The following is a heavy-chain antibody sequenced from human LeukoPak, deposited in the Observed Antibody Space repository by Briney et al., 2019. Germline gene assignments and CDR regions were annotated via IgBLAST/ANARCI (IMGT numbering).Heavy chain of an antibody. D-gene: IGHD3-10*01. J-gene: IGHJ4*02. Sequence: GGSLRLSCAASGFNFGNYAMHWVRQAPGKGLEWVSLIPSGGFYEYYADSVKGRFTISRDDSGNTLYLQLNSLRPEDTAVYYCARDSTCYYESGSSGPHYFDNWGQGTLVTVSS. CDR1: GFNFGNYA. CDR3: ARDSTCYYESGSSGPHYFDN. CDR2: IPSGGFYE. V-gene: IGHV3-30-3*01.